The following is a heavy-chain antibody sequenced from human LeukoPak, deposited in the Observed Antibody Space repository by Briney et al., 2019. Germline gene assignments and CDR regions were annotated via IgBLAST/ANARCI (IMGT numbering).Heavy chain of an antibody. D-gene: IGHD3-10*01. J-gene: IGHJ5*02. CDR2: INPNSGGT. CDR3: ARESYYYGSGSPTNWFDP. Sequence: ASVKVSCKASGYTFIDYYMHWVRQAPGQGLEWMGWINPNSGGTNYAQKFQGRVTMTRDTSISTAYMELSRLRSDDTAVYYCARESYYYGSGSPTNWFDPWGQGTLVTVSS. CDR1: GYTFIDYY. V-gene: IGHV1-2*02.